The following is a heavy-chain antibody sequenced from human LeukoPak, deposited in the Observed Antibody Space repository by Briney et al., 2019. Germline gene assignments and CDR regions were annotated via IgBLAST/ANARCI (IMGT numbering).Heavy chain of an antibody. CDR1: GYTFTGYY. CDR3: RGVSNRMVRGVIHNWFDP. V-gene: IGHV1-2*02. D-gene: IGHD3-10*01. CDR2: INPNSGGT. Sequence: GASVKVSCKASGYTFTGYYMHWVRQAPGQGLEWMGWINPNSGGTNYAQKFQGRVTVTRDTSISTAYMDLRRLRDDHTPVYYGRGVSNRMVRGVIHNWFDPWGQGTLVTVSS. J-gene: IGHJ5*02.